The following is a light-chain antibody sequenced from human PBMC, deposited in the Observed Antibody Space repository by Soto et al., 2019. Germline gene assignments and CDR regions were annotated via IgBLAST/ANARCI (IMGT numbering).Light chain of an antibody. CDR2: KTS. Sequence: IKMYQSPSTLSANIGDRVTMTCRANESFSRWLAWYQQKPGKAPNLLIYKTSNLHSGVSSRFSGSGSGTEFTLAISSLQPDDFATYYCQQYNSYSWTFGQGTKVDI. V-gene: IGKV1-5*03. J-gene: IGKJ1*01. CDR3: QQYNSYSWT. CDR1: ESFSRW.